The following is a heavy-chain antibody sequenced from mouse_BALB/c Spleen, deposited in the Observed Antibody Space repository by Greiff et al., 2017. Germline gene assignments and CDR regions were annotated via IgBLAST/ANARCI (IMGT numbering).Heavy chain of an antibody. CDR2: IWGDGST. Sequence: VQGVESGPGLVAPSQSLSITCTVSGFSLTGYGVNWVRQPPGKGLEWLGMIWGDGSTDYNSALKSRLSISKDNSKSQVFLKMNSLQTDDTARYYCARDQDYYGSSHYAMDYWGQGTSVTVSS. CDR3: ARDQDYYGSSHYAMDY. V-gene: IGHV2-6-7*01. J-gene: IGHJ4*01. D-gene: IGHD1-1*01. CDR1: GFSLTGYG.